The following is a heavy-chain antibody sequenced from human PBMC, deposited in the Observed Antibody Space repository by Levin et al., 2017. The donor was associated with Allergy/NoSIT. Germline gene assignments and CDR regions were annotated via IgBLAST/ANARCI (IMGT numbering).Heavy chain of an antibody. V-gene: IGHV3-7*01. D-gene: IGHD2-21*02. Sequence: GGSLRLSCLGSGFSISPYWMTWVRQAPGKGLEWVARISQDGSDTSYVDSVTGRFAISRANSKNSVYLQMNSLRVEDTAVYYCVRGDWHPDIWGRGTLVSVSS. CDR2: ISQDGSDT. J-gene: IGHJ2*01. CDR3: VRGDWHPDI. CDR1: GFSISPYW.